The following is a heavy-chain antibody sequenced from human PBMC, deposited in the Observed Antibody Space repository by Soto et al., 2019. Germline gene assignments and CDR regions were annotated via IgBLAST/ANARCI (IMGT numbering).Heavy chain of an antibody. CDR2: ISAHNGNT. CDR3: ARGRYGDY. CDR1: GYTFTSYG. Sequence: QVHLVQSGAEVKKPGASVRVSCKASGYTFTSYGITWVRQAPGQGLEWMGWISAHNGNTDYAQKLQGRVIVTRDTSTSTAYMELRSLRSDDTAVYYCARGRYGDYWGQGARVTVSS. J-gene: IGHJ4*02. D-gene: IGHD1-1*01. V-gene: IGHV1-18*01.